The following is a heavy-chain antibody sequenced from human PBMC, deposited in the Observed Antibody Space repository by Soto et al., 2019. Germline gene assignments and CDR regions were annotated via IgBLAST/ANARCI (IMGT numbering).Heavy chain of an antibody. V-gene: IGHV3-23*01. CDR2: VSTTGGGT. J-gene: IGHJ6*02. Sequence: GGSLRLCCAASGFTFSSYAMTWVRQAPGKGLEWVSTVSTTGGGTYYTDSVKGRFTISRDNSKNIVSLQMNSLRAEDTAIYYCAKDLAGRLEILGYYNYGMDVWGQGTTVTVSS. CDR1: GFTFSSYA. CDR3: AKDLAGRLEILGYYNYGMDV. D-gene: IGHD6-6*01.